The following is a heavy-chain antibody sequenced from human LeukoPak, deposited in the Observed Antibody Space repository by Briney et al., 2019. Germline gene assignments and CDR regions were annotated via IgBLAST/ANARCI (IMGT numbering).Heavy chain of an antibody. V-gene: IGHV3-23*01. CDR2: ISGSGGST. J-gene: IGHJ4*02. CDR3: AQERGQQAPSDY. D-gene: IGHD6-13*01. CDR1: EFTFSSYA. Sequence: GGSLRLSCAASEFTFSSYALTWVRQAPGKGLEWVSSISGSGGSTYYADSVRGRFTISRDNSKNTLYLQMNSLRAEDTAVYYCAQERGQQAPSDYWGQGTLVTVSS.